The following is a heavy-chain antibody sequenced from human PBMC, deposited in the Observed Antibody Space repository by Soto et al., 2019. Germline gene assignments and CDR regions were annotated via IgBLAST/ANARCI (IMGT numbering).Heavy chain of an antibody. CDR2: ISDDGSTT. J-gene: IGHJ4*02. V-gene: IGHV3-74*01. CDR3: TRGPRVSSTGTGAH. Sequence: GSLRLSCEVSGFTFSAYWMHCVRQVPGKGLIWVSRISDDGSTTTYADSVKGRFAISRDNAKNTLYLQMNSLRADDTGLYYCTRGPRVSSTGTGAHWGQGTLVTVSS. D-gene: IGHD1-1*01. CDR1: GFTFSAYW.